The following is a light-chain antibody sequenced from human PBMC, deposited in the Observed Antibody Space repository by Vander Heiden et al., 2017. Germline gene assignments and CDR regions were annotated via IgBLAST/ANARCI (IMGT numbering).Light chain of an antibody. CDR3: VLYMGSGIWV. V-gene: IGLV8-61*01. Sequence: QTVVTQESSFSVSPGGTVTLTCGLSSGPVSTSYYPSWYQQTPVQAPRTLIYSTNSRSSGVPDRFSGSILGNKAALTITGAQADDESDYYCVLYMGSGIWVFGGGTKLTVL. J-gene: IGLJ3*02. CDR1: SGPVSTSYY. CDR2: STN.